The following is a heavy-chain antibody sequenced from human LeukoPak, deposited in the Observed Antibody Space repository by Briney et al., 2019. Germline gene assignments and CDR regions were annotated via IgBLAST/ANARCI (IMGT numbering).Heavy chain of an antibody. CDR2: INHSGST. V-gene: IGHV4-34*01. D-gene: IGHD6-19*01. Sequence: SETLSLTCAVYGGSFSGYCWSWIRQPPGKGLEWIGEINHSGSTNYNPSLKSRVTISVDTSKNQFSLKLSSVTAADTAVYYCARGPRIAVAGTLRYWGQGTLVTVSS. CDR1: GGSFSGYC. J-gene: IGHJ4*02. CDR3: ARGPRIAVAGTLRY.